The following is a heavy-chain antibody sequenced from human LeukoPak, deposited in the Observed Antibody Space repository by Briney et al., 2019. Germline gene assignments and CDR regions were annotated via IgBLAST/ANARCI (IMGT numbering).Heavy chain of an antibody. CDR1: EFSVGSNY. J-gene: IGHJ5*02. V-gene: IGHV3-66*01. CDR3: ARDRGPPRSGNWFDP. Sequence: GGSLRLSCAASEFSVGSNYMTWVRQAPGKGLEWVSLIYSGGSTYYADSVKGRFTISRDNSKNTLYLQMNSLRAEDTAVYYCARDRGPPRSGNWFDPWGQGTLVTVSS. D-gene: IGHD3-10*01. CDR2: IYSGGST.